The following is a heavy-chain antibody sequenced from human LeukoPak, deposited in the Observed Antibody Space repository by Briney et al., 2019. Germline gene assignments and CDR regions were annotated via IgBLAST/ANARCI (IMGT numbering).Heavy chain of an antibody. CDR2: IIPIFGTA. V-gene: IGHV1-69*13. CDR1: GGTFSSYA. Sequence: ASVKVSCKASGGTFSSYAISWVRQAPGQGLEWMGGIIPIFGTANYAQKFQGRVTITADESTSTAYMELSSLRSEDTAVYYCASHASGSYRWFDPWGQGTLVTVSS. D-gene: IGHD3-10*01. CDR3: ASHASGSYRWFDP. J-gene: IGHJ5*02.